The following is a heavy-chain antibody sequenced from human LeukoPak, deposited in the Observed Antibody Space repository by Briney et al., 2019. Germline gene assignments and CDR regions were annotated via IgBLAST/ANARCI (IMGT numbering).Heavy chain of an antibody. Sequence: KPSQTLSLTCTVSGGSISSGSYYWSWIRQPAGKGLEWIGRIYTSGSTYYNPSLKSRVTISVDTSKNQFSLKLSSVTAADTAVYYCARGPNSSGWFQAGYWGQGTLVTVSS. J-gene: IGHJ4*02. V-gene: IGHV4-61*02. D-gene: IGHD6-19*01. CDR1: GGSISSGSYY. CDR2: IYTSGST. CDR3: ARGPNSSGWFQAGY.